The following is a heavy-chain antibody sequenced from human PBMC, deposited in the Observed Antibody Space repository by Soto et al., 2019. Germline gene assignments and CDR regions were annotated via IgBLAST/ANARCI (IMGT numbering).Heavy chain of an antibody. V-gene: IGHV4-4*01. CDR3: AQDLGTGTDD. D-gene: IGHD1-1*01. CDR2: IDHIGAT. Sequence: QVHLQESGPGLVKPAVTLSLTCTVSGDSITRSNWGSGVRQAPGKGLEWIGEIDHIGATTYNPSLKIRATISVDPSNNHFSLKLTYVNAADTAVYFCAQDLGTGTDDWGRGTLVTVAS. CDR1: GDSITRSNW. J-gene: IGHJ4*02.